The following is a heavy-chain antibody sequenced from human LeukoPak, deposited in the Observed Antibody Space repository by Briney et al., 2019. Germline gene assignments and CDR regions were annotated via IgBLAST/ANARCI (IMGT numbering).Heavy chain of an antibody. Sequence: SETLSLTCSVSGGSISSYYWSWIRQPPGKGLEWIGYISPTGGTNYNPSLTGRVTVSVDTSKNLFSLILDPVTAADTAVYFCARRSVTRWYYSDSGQGTLVTVSS. J-gene: IGHJ4*02. V-gene: IGHV4-4*09. CDR1: GGSISSYY. CDR2: ISPTGGT. CDR3: ARRSVTRWYYSD. D-gene: IGHD3-10*01.